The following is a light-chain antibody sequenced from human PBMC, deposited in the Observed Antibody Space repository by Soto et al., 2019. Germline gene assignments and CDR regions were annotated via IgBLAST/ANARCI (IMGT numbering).Light chain of an antibody. CDR2: DAS. V-gene: IGKV3-11*01. CDR1: QSVSSSY. Sequence: FMLTQSPGTLSLSPGERATLSCRASQSVSSSYLAWYQQKPGQAPRLLIYDASNRATGIPARFSGSGSGTDFTLTISSLEPEDFAVYYCQQRSNWPPTFGGGTMVDI. CDR3: QQRSNWPPT. J-gene: IGKJ4*01.